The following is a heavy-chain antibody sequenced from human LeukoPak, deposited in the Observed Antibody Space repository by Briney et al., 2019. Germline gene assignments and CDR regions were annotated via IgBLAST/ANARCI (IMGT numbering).Heavy chain of an antibody. Sequence: GGSLRLSCAASGFTFSSYAMNWVRQAPGKGLECVSYISSSGSTIYYADSVKGRFTLSRDNAKNSLYLQMNSLRADDTAVYYCARESSPEDAFDIWGQGTLVTVSS. CDR3: ARESSPEDAFDI. CDR1: GFTFSSYA. V-gene: IGHV3-48*03. CDR2: ISSSGSTI. D-gene: IGHD1-14*01. J-gene: IGHJ3*02.